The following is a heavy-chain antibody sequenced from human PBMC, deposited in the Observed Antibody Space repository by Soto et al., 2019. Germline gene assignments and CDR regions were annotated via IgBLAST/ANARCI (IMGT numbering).Heavy chain of an antibody. CDR2: CCAYNGNT. D-gene: IGHD3-10*01. J-gene: IGHJ5*02. V-gene: IGHV1-18*04. CDR1: GYTFTSYG. CDR3: ARYHRYGAGTWVNPNANWFDP. Sequence: QVQLVQSGAEVKKPGASVKVSCKASGYTFTSYGISWVRQAPGQGLEWMGWCCAYNGNTNYAQKLQGRVTMTTDTSTSTAYMELRSLRSDDTAVYYCARYHRYGAGTWVNPNANWFDPWGQGTLVAVAS.